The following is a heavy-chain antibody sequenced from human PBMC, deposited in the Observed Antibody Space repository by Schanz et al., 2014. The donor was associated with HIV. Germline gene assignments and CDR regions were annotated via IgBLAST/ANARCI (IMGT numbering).Heavy chain of an antibody. CDR3: ARFDCGSTSCYKSHSYYHGMDV. D-gene: IGHD2-2*02. CDR1: GYTFTSYG. CDR2: ISAYNGNA. Sequence: QVQLVQSGAEVKKPGASVKVSCKASGYTFTSYGISWVRQAPGQGLEWMGWISAYNGNANYAQKFKGRLEMTTDTSTSTAYMDLRGLRSDDTAVYYCARFDCGSTSCYKSHSYYHGMDVWGQGTTVTVSS. V-gene: IGHV1-18*01. J-gene: IGHJ6*02.